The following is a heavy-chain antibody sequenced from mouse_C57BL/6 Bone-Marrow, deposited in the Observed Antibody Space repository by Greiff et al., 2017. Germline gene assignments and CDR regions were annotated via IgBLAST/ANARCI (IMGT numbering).Heavy chain of an antibody. J-gene: IGHJ4*01. CDR1: GFTFSSYA. CDR3: TAFGDYGRNYAMDY. V-gene: IGHV5-9-1*02. Sequence: DVMLVESGAGLAKPGGSLTLSCAASGFTFSSYAMSWVRQTPEKRLEWVAYISSGGDSIYYADTVKGRFTISRDNARNTLYLQMSRLNSEDTALYYCTAFGDYGRNYAMDYWGQGTSVTVSS. D-gene: IGHD2-4*01. CDR2: ISSGGDSI.